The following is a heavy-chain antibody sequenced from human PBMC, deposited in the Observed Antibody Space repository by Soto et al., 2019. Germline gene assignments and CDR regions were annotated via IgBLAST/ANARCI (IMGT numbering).Heavy chain of an antibody. Sequence: QVQLVEAGGGVVQPGTSLRLSCAASGFTFSTYAMHWVRQAPGNGLEWVAVIWYDASSKNYADSVKGRFIVSRDNSRNTLYLQMNSLTAYATAVYYCERELTLVPAAIVYYGMDVWGQGTTVSDSS. CDR3: ERELTLVPAAIVYYGMDV. CDR1: GFTFSTYA. CDR2: IWYDASSK. V-gene: IGHV3-33*01. D-gene: IGHD2-2*01. J-gene: IGHJ6*02.